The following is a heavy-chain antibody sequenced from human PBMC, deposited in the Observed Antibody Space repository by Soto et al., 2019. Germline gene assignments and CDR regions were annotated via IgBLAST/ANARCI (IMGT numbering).Heavy chain of an antibody. Sequence: GXSVKVSCKASGYTFTSSGINWVRQAPGQGLEWMGWITTDKGNTNYAQRLQGRVTMTTDTPTSTAYMELGSLTSNDTAVYYCTRDLVYWGQGYLVTVSS. CDR1: GYTFTSSG. CDR3: TRDLVY. CDR2: ITTDKGNT. D-gene: IGHD2-8*02. J-gene: IGHJ4*02. V-gene: IGHV1-18*01.